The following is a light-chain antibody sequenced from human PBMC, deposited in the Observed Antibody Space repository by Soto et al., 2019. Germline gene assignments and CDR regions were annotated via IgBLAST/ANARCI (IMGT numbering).Light chain of an antibody. CDR3: QTWGTGIHYV. Sequence: QSVLTQSPSASASLGASVKLTCTLSSGHSSYAIAWHQQQPEKGPRYLMKLNSDGSHSKGDGIPDRFSGSSSGAERYLAISSLQSEDEADYYCQTWGTGIHYVFGTGTKPTV. J-gene: IGLJ1*01. CDR2: LNSDGSH. V-gene: IGLV4-69*01. CDR1: SGHSSYA.